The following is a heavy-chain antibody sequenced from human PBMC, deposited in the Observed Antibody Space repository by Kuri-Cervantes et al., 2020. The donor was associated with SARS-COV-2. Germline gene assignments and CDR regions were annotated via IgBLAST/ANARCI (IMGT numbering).Heavy chain of an antibody. V-gene: IGHV4-4*07. CDR2: IYTSGST. D-gene: IGHD2-2*01. J-gene: IGHJ5*02. Sequence: SETLSLTCTVSGGSISSYYWSRIRQPAGKGLEWIGRIYTSGSTNYNPSLKSRVTISVDTSKNQFSLKLSSVTAADTAVYYCARRRQYPLNWFDPWGQGTLDTVSS. CDR3: ARRRQYPLNWFDP. CDR1: GGSISSYY.